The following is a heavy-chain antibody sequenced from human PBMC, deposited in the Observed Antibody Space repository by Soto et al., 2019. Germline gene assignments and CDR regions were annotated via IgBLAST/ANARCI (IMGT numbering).Heavy chain of an antibody. J-gene: IGHJ5*02. CDR2: IIPIFGTA. CDR3: ARGSEVTGSGQLADNCFVP. D-gene: IGHD6-13*01. CDR1: GGTFSSYA. V-gene: IGHV1-69*13. Sequence: GASVKVSCKASGGTFSSYAISWVRQAPGQGLEWMGGIIPIFGTANYAQKFQGRVTITADESTSTAYMELSSLRSEDTAVYYCARGSEVTGSGQLADNCFVPWGQGTLVTVS.